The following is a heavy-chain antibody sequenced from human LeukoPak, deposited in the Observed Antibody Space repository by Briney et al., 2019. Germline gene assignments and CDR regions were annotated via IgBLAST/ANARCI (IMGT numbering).Heavy chain of an antibody. J-gene: IGHJ5*02. CDR2: IYYSATSYYSGTS. CDR1: GGSISSSDYY. CDR3: ARQEGSTWEYNWFDP. D-gene: IGHD6-13*01. Sequence: PSETLSLTCTVSGGSISSSDYYWGWTRQPPGKGLEWIGSIYYSATSYYSGTSYFNPSLKSRVTISVETPKNQFSLKLSSVTAADTALYCARQEGSTWEYNWFDPWGQGTLVTVSS. V-gene: IGHV4-39*01.